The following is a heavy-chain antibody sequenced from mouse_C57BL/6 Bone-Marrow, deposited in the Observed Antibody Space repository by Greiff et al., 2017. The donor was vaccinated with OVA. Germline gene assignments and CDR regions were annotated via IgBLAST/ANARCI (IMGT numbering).Heavy chain of an antibody. Sequence: EVHLVESGGGLVKPGGSLKLSCAASGFTFSSYAMSWVRQTPEKRLEWVATISDGGSYTYYPDNVKGRFTISRDNAKNNLYLQMSHLKSEDTAMYYCARAPPDYWGQGTTLTVSS. CDR3: ARAPPDY. V-gene: IGHV5-4*01. CDR1: GFTFSSYA. CDR2: ISDGGSYT. J-gene: IGHJ2*01.